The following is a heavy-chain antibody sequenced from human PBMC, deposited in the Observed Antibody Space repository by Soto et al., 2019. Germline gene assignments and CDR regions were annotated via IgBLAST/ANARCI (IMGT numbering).Heavy chain of an antibody. J-gene: IGHJ3*02. CDR1: GGSFSGYY. CDR3: ARFLGYCSGGSCRAFDI. Sequence: QVQLQQWGAGLLKPSETLSLTCAVYGGSFSGYYWSWIRQPPGKGLEWIGEINHSGSTNYNPSLKSRVTISVDTSKNQFSLKLSSVTAADTAVYYCARFLGYCSGGSCRAFDIWGQGTMVTVSS. D-gene: IGHD2-15*01. V-gene: IGHV4-34*01. CDR2: INHSGST.